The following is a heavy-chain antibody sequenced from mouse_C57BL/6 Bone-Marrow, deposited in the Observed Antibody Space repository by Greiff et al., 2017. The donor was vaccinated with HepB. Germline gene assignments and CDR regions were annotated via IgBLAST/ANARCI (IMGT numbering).Heavy chain of an antibody. D-gene: IGHD2-3*01. CDR3: AKRLLHGPYAMDY. V-gene: IGHV2-5*01. Sequence: QVQLQQSGPGLVQPSQSLSITCTVSGFSLTSYGVHWVRQSPGKGLEWLGVIWSGGSTDYNAAFMSRLSITKDNSKSQVFFTMNSLQADDTAIYYCAKRLLHGPYAMDYWGQGTSVTVSS. J-gene: IGHJ4*01. CDR1: GFSLTSYG. CDR2: IWSGGST.